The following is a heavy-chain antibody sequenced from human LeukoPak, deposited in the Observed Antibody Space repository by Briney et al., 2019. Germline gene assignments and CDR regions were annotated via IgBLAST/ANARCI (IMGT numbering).Heavy chain of an antibody. CDR2: ISSSSSVI. D-gene: IGHD2-8*01. V-gene: IGHV3-21*01. J-gene: IGHJ4*02. CDR1: GFTFSSYS. Sequence: PGGSLRLSCAASGFTFSSYSMNWVRQAPGKGLEWVSSISSSSSVIFYADSVKGRFTISRDNAKNSLYLQMNSLRAEDTAVYYCARESYCSNGVCYRTYYFDYWGQGTLVTVSS. CDR3: ARESYCSNGVCYRTYYFDY.